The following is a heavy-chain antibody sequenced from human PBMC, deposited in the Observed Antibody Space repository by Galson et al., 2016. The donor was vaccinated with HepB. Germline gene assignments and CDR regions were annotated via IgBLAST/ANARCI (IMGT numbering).Heavy chain of an antibody. J-gene: IGHJ4*02. V-gene: IGHV3-23*01. Sequence: SLRLSCAASGFTFSTSAMSWVRQAPGKGLEWVSSISAGDAGTYYADSVKGRFTVSRDNSKNTLSLQVNSLRGEDTAVYYCAKGRLGSSWFPSFDYWGQGTVVTVSS. CDR2: ISAGDAGT. D-gene: IGHD6-13*01. CDR3: AKGRLGSSWFPSFDY. CDR1: GFTFSTSA.